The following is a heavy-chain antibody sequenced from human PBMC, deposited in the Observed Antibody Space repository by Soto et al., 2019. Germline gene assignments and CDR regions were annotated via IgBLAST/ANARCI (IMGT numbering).Heavy chain of an antibody. V-gene: IGHV4-31*03. D-gene: IGHD2-21*02. Sequence: PSETLSLTCTVSGGSISSGGYYWSWIRQHPGKGLEWIGYIYYSGSTYYNPSLKSRVTISVDTSKNQFSLKLSSVTAADTAVYYCARSWGKCGGDCYSFSFDPWGQGTLVTVSS. CDR1: GGSISSGGYY. J-gene: IGHJ5*02. CDR3: ARSWGKCGGDCYSFSFDP. CDR2: IYYSGST.